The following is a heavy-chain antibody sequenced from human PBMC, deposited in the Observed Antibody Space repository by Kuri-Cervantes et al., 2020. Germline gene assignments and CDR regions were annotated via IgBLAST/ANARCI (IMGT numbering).Heavy chain of an antibody. J-gene: IGHJ4*02. V-gene: IGHV3-11*04. CDR3: ARDPYCSGGNCYSVY. D-gene: IGHD2-15*01. Sequence: GESLKISCAASGFTFSDYYMSWIRQAPGKGLEWVSYISSSGSTIYYADSVKGRFTISRDNSKNTLYLQMNSLRAEDTAVYYCARDPYCSGGNCYSVYWGQGTLVTVSS. CDR1: GFTFSDYY. CDR2: ISSSGSTI.